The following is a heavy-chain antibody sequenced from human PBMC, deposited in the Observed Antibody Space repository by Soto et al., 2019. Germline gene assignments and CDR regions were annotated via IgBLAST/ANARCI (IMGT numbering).Heavy chain of an antibody. CDR2: INSDGSST. CDR3: ARVLREWWYRDYYDGMSV. J-gene: IGHJ6*01. V-gene: IGHV3-74*01. D-gene: IGHD2-15*01. Sequence: VWVSRINSDGSSTSYADSVKGRFTISRDNAKNTLYLQMNSLRAEDTAVYYCARVLREWWYRDYYDGMSVWGQGTTV.